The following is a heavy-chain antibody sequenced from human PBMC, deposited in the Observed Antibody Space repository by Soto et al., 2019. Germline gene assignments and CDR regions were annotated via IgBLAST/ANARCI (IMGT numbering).Heavy chain of an antibody. Sequence: SETLSLTGTVSCGSIISGDYYWSWIGQPPGKGLEWIGYIYYSGITYYNPSLKSRVTISVDTSKNQFSLKLSSVTAADTAVYYCSGAESPDTAYFSLYWGQGTPVTVSS. V-gene: IGHV4-30-4*01. J-gene: IGHJ4*02. CDR2: IYYSGIT. D-gene: IGHD1-26*01. CDR1: CGSIISGDYY. CDR3: SGAESPDTAYFSLY.